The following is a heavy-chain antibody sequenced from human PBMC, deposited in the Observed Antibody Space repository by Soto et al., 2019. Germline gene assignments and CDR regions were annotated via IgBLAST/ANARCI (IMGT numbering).Heavy chain of an antibody. CDR2: ISATGGGT. V-gene: IGHV3-23*01. J-gene: IGHJ4*02. CDR3: ATDRRDGGNSAFYFDF. D-gene: IGHD3-16*01. CDR1: GFKFSNYA. Sequence: PRGSLRLSCAASGFKFSNYAMSWVRQAPGKGLEWVSLISATGGGTYYADSVKGRFTISRDNSHNTLYLQVHSLTAEDTAVYYCATDRRDGGNSAFYFDFWGQGAQLTVYS.